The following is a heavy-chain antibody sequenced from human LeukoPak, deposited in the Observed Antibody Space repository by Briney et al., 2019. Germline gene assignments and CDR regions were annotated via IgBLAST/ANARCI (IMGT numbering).Heavy chain of an antibody. Sequence: ASVKVSCKASGYTFTSYDINWVRQAPGQGLEWMGWISAYNGNTNYAQKLQGRVTMTTDTSTSTAYMELRSLRSDDTAVYYCARAGGYCTNGVCYLGVSYYYYYYMDVWGKGTTVTVSS. V-gene: IGHV1-18*01. CDR3: ARAGGYCTNGVCYLGVSYYYYYYMDV. D-gene: IGHD2-8*01. CDR1: GYTFTSYD. J-gene: IGHJ6*03. CDR2: ISAYNGNT.